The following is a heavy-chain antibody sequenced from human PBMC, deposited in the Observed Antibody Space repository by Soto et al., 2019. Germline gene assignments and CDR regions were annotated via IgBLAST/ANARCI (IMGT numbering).Heavy chain of an antibody. J-gene: IGHJ6*02. CDR1: GYSISSGYY. D-gene: IGHD6-6*01. CDR3: ERDIGSSYSYYYYGMDV. Sequence: SKTLSLTCAVSGYSISSGYYWGWIRQPPGKGLEWIGNIYHSGSTYYNPSLKSRVTISVDTSKNQFSLKLSSVTAADTAVYYCERDIGSSYSYYYYGMDVWGQGPTVTVSS. V-gene: IGHV4-38-2*02. CDR2: IYHSGST.